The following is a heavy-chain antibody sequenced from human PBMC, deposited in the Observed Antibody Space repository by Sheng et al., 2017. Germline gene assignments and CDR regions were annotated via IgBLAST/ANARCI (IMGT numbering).Heavy chain of an antibody. CDR1: GFIFSSYG. V-gene: IGHV3-30*18. CDR2: ISYDGINK. J-gene: IGHJ4*02. Sequence: QVQLVESGGGVVQPGRSLRLSCAASGFIFSSYGMHWVRQAPGKGLEWVAVISYDGINKYYAESVKGRFTISRDNSKNTLYLQMNSLRAADTAVYYCAKDLNYDSSGYPIYWGQGTLATVSS. D-gene: IGHD3-22*01. CDR3: AKDLNYDSSGYPIY.